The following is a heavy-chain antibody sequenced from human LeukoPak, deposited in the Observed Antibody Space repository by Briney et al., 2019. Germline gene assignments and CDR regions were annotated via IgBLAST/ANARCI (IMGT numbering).Heavy chain of an antibody. J-gene: IGHJ4*02. CDR2: ISYDGSNK. V-gene: IGHV3-30-3*01. Sequence: GGSLRLSCAASGFTFSSYAMHWVRQAPGKGLEWVAVISYDGSNKYYADSVKGRFTISRDNSKNTLYLQMNSLRAEDTAVYYCARGGSRVYDSIDYWGQGTLVTVSS. CDR3: ARGGSRVYDSIDY. D-gene: IGHD3-22*01. CDR1: GFTFSSYA.